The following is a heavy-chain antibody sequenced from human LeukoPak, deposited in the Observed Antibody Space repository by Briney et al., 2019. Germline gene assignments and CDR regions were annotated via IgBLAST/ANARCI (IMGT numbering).Heavy chain of an antibody. CDR1: GFTFSSYA. D-gene: IGHD1-26*01. CDR2: ISYDGSNK. CDR3: ARDGRVGATRLNI. Sequence: GGSLRLSCAASGFTFSSYAMHWVRQAPGKGLEWVAVISYDGSNKYYADSVKGRFTISRDNSRNTLYLQMNSLRAEDTAVYYYARDGRVGATRLNIWGQGTMVTVSS. J-gene: IGHJ3*02. V-gene: IGHV3-30*01.